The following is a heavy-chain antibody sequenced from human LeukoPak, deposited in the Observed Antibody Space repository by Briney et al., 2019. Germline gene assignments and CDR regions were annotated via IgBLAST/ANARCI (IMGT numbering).Heavy chain of an antibody. CDR3: ARVAAAILGFDY. V-gene: IGHV4-38-2*02. CDR2: IYHSGST. CDR1: GYSISSGYY. Sequence: PSETLSLTCTVSGYSISSGYYWGWIRQPPGKGLEWIGSIYHSGSTYYNPSLKSRVTISVDTSKNQFSLKLSSVTAADTAVYYCARVAAAILGFDYWGQGTLVTVSS. D-gene: IGHD2-2*02. J-gene: IGHJ4*02.